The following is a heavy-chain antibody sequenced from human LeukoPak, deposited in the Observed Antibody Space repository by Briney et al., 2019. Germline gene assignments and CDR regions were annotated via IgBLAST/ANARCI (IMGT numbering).Heavy chain of an antibody. CDR3: AREGSSWPHYYYMDV. V-gene: IGHV4-30-2*01. J-gene: IGHJ6*03. CDR2: IYHSGST. CDR1: GGSISSGGYY. D-gene: IGHD6-13*01. Sequence: SETLSLTCTVSGGSISSGGYYWSWIRQPPGKGLEWIGYIYHSGSTYYNPSLKSRVTISVDRSKNQFSLKLSSVTAADTAVYYCAREGSSWPHYYYMDVWGKGTTVTVSS.